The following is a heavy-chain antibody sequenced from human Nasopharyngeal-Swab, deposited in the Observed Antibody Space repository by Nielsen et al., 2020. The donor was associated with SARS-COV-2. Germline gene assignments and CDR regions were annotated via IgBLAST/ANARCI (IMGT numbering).Heavy chain of an antibody. J-gene: IGHJ6*02. CDR2: ISSSSSYI. V-gene: IGHV3-21*01. Sequence: GESLKISCAASGFTFNNYNFNWVRQAPGNGLEWVSSISSSSSYIYYADSVKGRFTISRDNAKNSLYLQMNSLRAEDTAVYYCARDGLGYDFWSAYFMDVWGQGTTVTVSS. D-gene: IGHD3-3*01. CDR1: GFTFNNYN. CDR3: ARDGLGYDFWSAYFMDV.